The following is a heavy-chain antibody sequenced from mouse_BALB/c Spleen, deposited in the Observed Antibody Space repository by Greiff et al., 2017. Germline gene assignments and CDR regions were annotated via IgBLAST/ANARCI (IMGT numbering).Heavy chain of an antibody. Sequence: VQLQQSGPELVKPGASVKISCKASGYSFTGYFMNWVMQSHGKSLEWIGRINPYNGDTFYNQKFKGKATLTVDKSSSTAHMELRSLASEDSAVYYCASYYYGSSYAMDYWGQGTSVTVSS. CDR1: GYSFTGYF. CDR2: INPYNGDT. J-gene: IGHJ4*01. CDR3: ASYYYGSSYAMDY. D-gene: IGHD1-1*01. V-gene: IGHV1-20*02.